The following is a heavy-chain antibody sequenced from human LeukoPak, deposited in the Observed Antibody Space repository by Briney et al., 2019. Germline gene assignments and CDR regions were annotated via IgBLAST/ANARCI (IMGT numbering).Heavy chain of an antibody. J-gene: IGHJ4*02. Sequence: SETPSLTCAVSGGSISSYYWSWIRQPPGKGLEWIGYIYYSGSTNYNPSLKSRVTISVGTSKNQFSLKLSSVTAADTAVYYCASFHDFWSGYWGQGTLVTVSS. CDR2: IYYSGST. CDR1: GGSISSYY. CDR3: ASFHDFWSGY. V-gene: IGHV4-59*01. D-gene: IGHD3-3*01.